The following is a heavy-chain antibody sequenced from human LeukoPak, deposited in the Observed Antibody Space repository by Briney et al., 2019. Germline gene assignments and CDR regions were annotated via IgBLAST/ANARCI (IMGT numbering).Heavy chain of an antibody. CDR1: SGSPGINF. Sequence: SSETLSLTCTVSSGSPGINFGSWIRQPAGKELEWIGRIHNSGSTNNKPYIKSRVTLSIDTSENRFSLRLTSVTAAHTALNYFAGERSYADYRNYFDYWGQGILVTVSS. V-gene: IGHV4-4*07. CDR3: AGERSYADYRNYFDY. J-gene: IGHJ4*02. CDR2: IHNSGST. D-gene: IGHD3-16*01.